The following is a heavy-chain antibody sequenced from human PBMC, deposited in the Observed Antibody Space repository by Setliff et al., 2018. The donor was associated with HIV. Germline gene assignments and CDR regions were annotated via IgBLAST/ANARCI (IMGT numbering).Heavy chain of an antibody. D-gene: IGHD1-26*01. CDR2: VSNEGDT. CDR1: GYTFSRYG. J-gene: IGHJ6*03. V-gene: IGHV1-18*01. Sequence: ASVKVSCKASGYTFSRYGISWVRQAPGQGLEWVGWVSNEGDTNYAQKYQDRVTLTTDTTTTTAYMELRGLRSDDTAVYYCARAPREREGKGYYYYMDVWGKGTTVTVS. CDR3: ARAPREREGKGYYYYMDV.